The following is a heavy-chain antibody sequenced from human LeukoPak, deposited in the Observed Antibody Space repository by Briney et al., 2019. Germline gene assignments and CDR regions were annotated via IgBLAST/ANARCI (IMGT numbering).Heavy chain of an antibody. J-gene: IGHJ1*01. V-gene: IGHV1-69*04. Sequence: VASVKVSCKASGGTFSSYAISWVRQAPGQGLEWMGRIIPTLGIANYAQKFQGRVTITADKSTSTAYMELSSLRSEDTAVYYCARDFDHDYGGNLYFQHWGQGTLVTVS. CDR2: IIPTLGIA. D-gene: IGHD4-23*01. CDR3: ARDFDHDYGGNLYFQH. CDR1: GGTFSSYA.